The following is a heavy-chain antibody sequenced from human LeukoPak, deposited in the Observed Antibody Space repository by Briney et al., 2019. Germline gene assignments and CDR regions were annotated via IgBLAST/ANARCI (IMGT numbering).Heavy chain of an antibody. CDR3: ARRGIIDNWFDP. J-gene: IGHJ5*02. D-gene: IGHD3-16*02. V-gene: IGHV1-69*05. Sequence: ASVKVSCKASGGTFSSYAISWVRQAPGQGLEWMGRIIPIFGTANYAQKFQGRVTITTDESTSTAYMELSSLRSEDTAVYYCARRGIIDNWFDPWGQGTLVTVSS. CDR2: IIPIFGTA. CDR1: GGTFSSYA.